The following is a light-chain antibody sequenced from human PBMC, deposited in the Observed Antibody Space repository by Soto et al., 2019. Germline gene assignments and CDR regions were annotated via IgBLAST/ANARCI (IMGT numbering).Light chain of an antibody. J-gene: IGLJ1*01. CDR3: SSYTSTSTLYV. CDR2: DVA. V-gene: IGLV2-14*03. Sequence: QPVLTQPASVSGSPGQSITISCTGTSSDIGGYNYVSWYRQHPGKAPELMIYDVANRPSGVSDRFSGSKSGNTASLTISGLQTEDEADYYCSSYTSTSTLYVFGTGTKLTVL. CDR1: SSDIGGYNY.